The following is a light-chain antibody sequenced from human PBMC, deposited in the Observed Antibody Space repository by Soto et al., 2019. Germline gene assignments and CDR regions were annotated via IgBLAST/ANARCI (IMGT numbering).Light chain of an antibody. CDR2: LESGGSY. CDR1: SGHSSYI. J-gene: IGLJ3*02. Sequence: QSVLTQSSSASASLGSSVKLTCTLSSGHSSYIIAWHQQQRGKAPRYLMKLESGGSYNKGSGVPDRFSGSSSGADRYLTISNLQFEDEADYYCETWDSNSWVFGGGTKLTVL. V-gene: IGLV4-60*02. CDR3: ETWDSNSWV.